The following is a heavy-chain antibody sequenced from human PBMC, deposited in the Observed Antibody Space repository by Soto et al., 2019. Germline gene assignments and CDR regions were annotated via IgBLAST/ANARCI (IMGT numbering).Heavy chain of an antibody. J-gene: IGHJ6*03. Sequence: PGESLKISCKGSGYSFTSYWIGWVRQMPGKGLEWMGIIYPGDSDTRYSPSFQGQVTISADKSISTAYLQWSSLKASDTAMYYCARIPTVTTNYYYYMDVWGKGTTVTVS. V-gene: IGHV5-51*01. CDR1: GYSFTSYW. D-gene: IGHD4-4*01. CDR2: IYPGDSDT. CDR3: ARIPTVTTNYYYYMDV.